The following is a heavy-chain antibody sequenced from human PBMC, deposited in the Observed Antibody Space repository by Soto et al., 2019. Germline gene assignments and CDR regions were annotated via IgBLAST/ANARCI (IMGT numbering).Heavy chain of an antibody. CDR3: VRGRWLQSPFDY. CDR2: IYYSGST. D-gene: IGHD5-12*01. J-gene: IGHJ4*02. Sequence: PSETLSLTCTVSGGSISSYYWSWIRQPPGKGLEWIGYIYYSGSTNYNPSLKSRVTISVDTSKNQFSLKLSSVTAADTAVYYCVRGRWLQSPFDYWGQGTLVTISS. CDR1: GGSISSYY. V-gene: IGHV4-59*01.